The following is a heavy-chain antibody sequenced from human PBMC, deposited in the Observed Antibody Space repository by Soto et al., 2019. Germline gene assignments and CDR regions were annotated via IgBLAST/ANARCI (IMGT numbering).Heavy chain of an antibody. CDR1: GFTFSSYE. J-gene: IGHJ6*02. CDR2: ISYDGSNK. CDR3: ARKADYYYGMDV. V-gene: IGHV3-30-3*01. Sequence: GGSLRLSCAASGFTFSSYEMNWVRQAPGKGLEWVAVISYDGSNKYYADSVKGRFTISRDNSKNTLYLQMNSLRAEDTAVYYCARKADYYYGMDVWGQGTTVTVSS.